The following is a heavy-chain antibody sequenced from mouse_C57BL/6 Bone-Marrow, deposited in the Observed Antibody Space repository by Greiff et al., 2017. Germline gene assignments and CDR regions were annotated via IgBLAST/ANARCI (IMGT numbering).Heavy chain of an antibody. D-gene: IGHD1-1*01. CDR1: GFTFSSYA. Sequence: EVQVVESGGGLVKPGGSLKLSCAASGFTFSSYAMSWVRQTPEKRLEWVATISDGGSYTYYPDNVKGRFTISRDHAKNNLYLQMSHLKSEDTAMYYCARVGSYYGSSDLYWYFDVWGTGTTVTVSS. CDR3: ARVGSYYGSSDLYWYFDV. J-gene: IGHJ1*03. V-gene: IGHV5-4*01. CDR2: ISDGGSYT.